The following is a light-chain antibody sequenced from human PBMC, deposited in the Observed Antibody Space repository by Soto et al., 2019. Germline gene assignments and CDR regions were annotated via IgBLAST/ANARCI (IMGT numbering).Light chain of an antibody. CDR2: DAS. Sequence: EFVFTPSPGTLSLSPLEMATLSCMASQTGRNNYLAWYQQKPGQAPRLLIYDASSRATGIPDRFSGGGSGTDFTLTISRLEPEDFAVYYCQQFSSYPLTFGGGTKVDIK. V-gene: IGKV3-20*01. CDR3: QQFSSYPLT. CDR1: QTGRNNY. J-gene: IGKJ4*01.